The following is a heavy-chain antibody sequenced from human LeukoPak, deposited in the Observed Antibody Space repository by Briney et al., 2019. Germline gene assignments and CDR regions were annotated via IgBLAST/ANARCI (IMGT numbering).Heavy chain of an antibody. CDR3: ARGPYSSGWYAYYYYMDV. CDR2: MNPNSGNT. D-gene: IGHD6-19*01. Sequence: ASVKVSCKASGYTFTSYDINWVRQATGQGLEWMGWMNPNSGNTGYAQKFQGRVTMTRKTSISTAYMELSSLRSEDTAVYYCARGPYSSGWYAYYYYMDVWGKGTTVTVSS. J-gene: IGHJ6*03. V-gene: IGHV1-8*01. CDR1: GYTFTSYD.